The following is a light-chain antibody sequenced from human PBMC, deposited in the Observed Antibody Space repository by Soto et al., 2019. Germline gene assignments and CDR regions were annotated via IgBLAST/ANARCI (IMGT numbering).Light chain of an antibody. CDR2: EDN. J-gene: IGLJ2*01. CDR3: QSYDSSTHVV. V-gene: IGLV6-57*04. CDR1: SGSIASNY. Sequence: FMLTQPHSVSESPGKTVTISCTRSSGSIASNYVQWYQQRPGSAPTTVISEDNQRPSGVPDRFSGSIDSSSNSASLTISGLKTEDEADYYCQSYDSSTHVVFGGGTKLTVL.